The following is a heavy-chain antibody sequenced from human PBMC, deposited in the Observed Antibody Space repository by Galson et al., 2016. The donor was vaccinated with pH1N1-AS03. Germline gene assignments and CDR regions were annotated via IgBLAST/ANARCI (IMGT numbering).Heavy chain of an antibody. D-gene: IGHD2-21*02. CDR3: ARAGIVVTVMFRWGGDCDSTDY. CDR1: GYTLTAYY. CDR2: INPKTEGT. J-gene: IGHJ4*02. Sequence: SVKVSCKVSGYTLTAYYIHWVRQAPGQGLEWMGLINPKTEGTYSAQKFQGRVTMTRDTSVSTAYMVLTWLTSDDTAVYYCARAGIVVTVMFRWGGDCDSTDYWGQGTLVTVSS. V-gene: IGHV1-2*06.